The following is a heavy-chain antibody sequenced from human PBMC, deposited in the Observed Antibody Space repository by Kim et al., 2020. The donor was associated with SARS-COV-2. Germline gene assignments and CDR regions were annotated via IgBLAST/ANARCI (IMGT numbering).Heavy chain of an antibody. CDR2: ISSSGSTI. D-gene: IGHD3-10*01. CDR3: ARVPHITMPPFDYYYGMDV. V-gene: IGHV3-11*04. Sequence: GGSLRLSFAASGFTFSDYYMSWIRQAPGKGLEWVSYISSSGSTIYYADSVKGRFTISRDNAKNSLYLQMNSLRAEDTAVYYCARVPHITMPPFDYYYGMDVWGQGTTVTVSS. CDR1: GFTFSDYY. J-gene: IGHJ6*02.